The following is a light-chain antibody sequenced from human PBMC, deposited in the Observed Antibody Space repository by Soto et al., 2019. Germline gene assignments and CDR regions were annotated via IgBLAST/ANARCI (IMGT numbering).Light chain of an antibody. J-gene: IGKJ4*01. CDR3: QQYGSSPLT. CDR1: QSVSSSY. V-gene: IGKV3-20*01. CDR2: GAS. Sequence: EIVLTQSPGTLSLSPGERATLSCRASQSVSSSYLAWYQQKPGQAPRLLIFGASNRANGIPDRFSGGGSGTDFTLTISRLEPEDFAVFYCQQYGSSPLTFGGGTKVDIK.